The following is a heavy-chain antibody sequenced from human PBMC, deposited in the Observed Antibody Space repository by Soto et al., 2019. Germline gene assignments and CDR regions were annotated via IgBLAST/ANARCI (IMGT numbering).Heavy chain of an antibody. D-gene: IGHD4-4*01. CDR1: GFAFSSYG. V-gene: IGHV3-30*18. Sequence: LRLSCAASGFAFSSYGMHWVRQAPGKGLEWVAVISYDGSNKYYADSVKGRFTISRDNSKNTLYLQMNSLRAEDTAVYYCAKSNSKDGMDVWGQGTTVTVSS. CDR3: AKSNSKDGMDV. J-gene: IGHJ6*02. CDR2: ISYDGSNK.